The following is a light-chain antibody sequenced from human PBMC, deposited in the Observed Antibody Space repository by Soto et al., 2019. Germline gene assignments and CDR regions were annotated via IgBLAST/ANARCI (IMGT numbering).Light chain of an antibody. CDR1: ESVRSTY. CDR3: QQYFNSPYLYT. CDR2: EAS. J-gene: IGKJ2*01. V-gene: IGKV3-20*01. Sequence: EIVLTQSPGILSLSPGDRATLSCRSSESVRSTYLAWYQQKRGQAPRLLIYEASSRASGIPDRFSGSGSGKDFTLTISNVEPADVAVYYCQQYFNSPYLYTFGQGTVLEI.